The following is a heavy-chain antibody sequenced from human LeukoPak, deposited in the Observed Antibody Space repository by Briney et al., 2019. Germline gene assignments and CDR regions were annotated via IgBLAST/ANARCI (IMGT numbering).Heavy chain of an antibody. V-gene: IGHV3-74*03. D-gene: IGHD5-24*01. CDR1: GLTFSSYW. CDR2: ISRDGSTT. Sequence: GGSLRLSCAASGLTFSSYWMHWVRQAPGKGLVWVSRISRDGSTTTYADSVKGRFTISRDNAKNTLSLQMNSLRAEDTAVYYCARETDGYNQWYFDYWGQGTLVTVSS. J-gene: IGHJ4*02. CDR3: ARETDGYNQWYFDY.